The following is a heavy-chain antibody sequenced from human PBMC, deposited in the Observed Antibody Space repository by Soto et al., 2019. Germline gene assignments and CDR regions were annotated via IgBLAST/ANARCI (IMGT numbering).Heavy chain of an antibody. CDR3: AHRHRPNFWSAYDVFDI. Sequence: QITLKESGPTLVKPTQTLTLTCTVSGFSLSTSGVGVGWIRQPPGKALEWLALIYWDDDKRYSPSLKSRLTITTDTSKNQVVLTMTNMDPEDTATYYCAHRHRPNFWSAYDVFDIWGQGTMVTVSS. J-gene: IGHJ3*02. CDR1: GFSLSTSGVG. D-gene: IGHD3-3*01. CDR2: IYWDDDK. V-gene: IGHV2-5*02.